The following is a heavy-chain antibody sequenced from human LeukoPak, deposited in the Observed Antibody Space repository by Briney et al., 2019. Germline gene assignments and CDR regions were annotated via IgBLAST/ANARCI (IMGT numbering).Heavy chain of an antibody. CDR1: GFTFDDYG. J-gene: IGHJ4*02. D-gene: IGHD3-22*01. CDR3: ASTCYDSSGYYLPFDY. V-gene: IGHV3-20*04. Sequence: GGSLRLSCAASGFTFDDYGMSWVRQAPGKGLEWVSGINWNGGSTGYADSVKGRFTISRDNAKNSLYLQMNSLRAEDTALYYCASTCYDSSGYYLPFDYWGQGTLVTVSS. CDR2: INWNGGST.